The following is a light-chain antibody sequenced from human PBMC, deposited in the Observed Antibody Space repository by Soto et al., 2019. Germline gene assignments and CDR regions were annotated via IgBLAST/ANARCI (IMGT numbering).Light chain of an antibody. V-gene: IGLV9-49*01. J-gene: IGLJ2*01. CDR3: GADHGSGSNFVEVV. Sequence: QSVLTQPPSASASLGASVTLTCTLSSGYSNYKVDWYQQRPGKGPRFVMRVGTGGIVGSKGDGIPDRFSVLGSGLNRYLTIKHIKEEDESDYHCGADHGSGSNFVEVVFGGGTKLTVL. CDR2: VGTGGIVG. CDR1: SGYSNYK.